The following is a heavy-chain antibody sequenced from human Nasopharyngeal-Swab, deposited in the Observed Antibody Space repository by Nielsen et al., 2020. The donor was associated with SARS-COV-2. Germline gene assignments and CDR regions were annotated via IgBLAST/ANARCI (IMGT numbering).Heavy chain of an antibody. J-gene: IGHJ4*02. D-gene: IGHD3-3*01. Sequence: GESLKISCPASGFTFSSYAMSWVRQAPGKGLEWVSAISGSGGSTYYADSVKGRFTISRDNSKNTLYLQMNSLGAEDTAIYYCAKPPGPYYDFWSGYYSFDYWGQGTLVTVSS. CDR1: GFTFSSYA. CDR3: AKPPGPYYDFWSGYYSFDY. V-gene: IGHV3-23*01. CDR2: ISGSGGST.